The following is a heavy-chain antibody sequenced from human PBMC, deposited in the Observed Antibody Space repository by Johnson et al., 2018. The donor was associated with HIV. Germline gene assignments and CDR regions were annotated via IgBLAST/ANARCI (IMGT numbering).Heavy chain of an antibody. Sequence: VQLVESGGGLVQSGGSLRLSCAASGITVSSNYMSWVRQGPGKGLEWVSVIYSGGSTSYADSVKGRFTIPRDNSKNTLYLQMNSLRAEDTAVYYCARGGGYSGYDRGGRAFDIWGQGTMVTVSS. J-gene: IGHJ3*02. CDR3: ARGGGYSGYDRGGRAFDI. CDR1: GITVSSNY. V-gene: IGHV3-66*02. D-gene: IGHD5-12*01. CDR2: IYSGGST.